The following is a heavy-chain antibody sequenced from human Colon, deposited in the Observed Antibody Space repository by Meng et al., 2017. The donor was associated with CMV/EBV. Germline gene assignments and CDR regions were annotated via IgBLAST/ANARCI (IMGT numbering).Heavy chain of an antibody. Sequence: YYWSWIRQSPGKGLEWIGYIYYSGSTKYNPSLKSRVTISVDMAKNRFSLKLSSVTAADTAVYYCARSTYYDFWSAYNAPPGPFQHRGQGTLVTVSS. V-gene: IGHV4-30-4*01. CDR1: YY. J-gene: IGHJ1*01. CDR2: IYYSGST. D-gene: IGHD3-3*01. CDR3: ARSTYYDFWSAYNAPPGPFQH.